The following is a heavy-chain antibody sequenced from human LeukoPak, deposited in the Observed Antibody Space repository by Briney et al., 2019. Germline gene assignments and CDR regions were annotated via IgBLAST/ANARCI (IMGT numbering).Heavy chain of an antibody. CDR1: GYSFSSYA. D-gene: IGHD3-10*01. J-gene: IGHJ5*02. V-gene: IGHV3-23*01. CDR2: ISVSGGST. CDR3: ARVPNALYGSGKDWWFDP. Sequence: PAGTLSLSCTVSGYSFSSYAMSGVRRAPRKGREWVSAISVSGGSTYYADSVKGRFTISRDNSKNTLYLQMNSLRAEDTAVYYCARVPNALYGSGKDWWFDPWGQGTLVTVSS.